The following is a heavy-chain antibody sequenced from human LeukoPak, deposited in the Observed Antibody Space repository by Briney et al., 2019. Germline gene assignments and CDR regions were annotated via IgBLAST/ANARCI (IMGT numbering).Heavy chain of an antibody. CDR2: IYYSGST. J-gene: IGHJ4*02. D-gene: IGHD3-9*01. CDR3: ARHFALLRYFDWLLPFDY. Sequence: SETLSLTCTVSGDSISSSSYYWGWIRQPPGTGLEWLGSIYYSGSTYYNASLKSRVTISVDTSKNQFSLKLSSVTAADTAVYYCARHFALLRYFDWLLPFDYWGQGTLVTVSS. CDR1: GDSISSSSYY. V-gene: IGHV4-39*01.